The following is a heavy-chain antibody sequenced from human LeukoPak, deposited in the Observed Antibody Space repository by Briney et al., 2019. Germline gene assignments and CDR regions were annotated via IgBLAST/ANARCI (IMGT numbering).Heavy chain of an antibody. Sequence: PGGSLRISCAASGFTFSYYGMHWVRQAPGKGLEWVAGIRYDGSNQYYADSVKGRFTISRDNPMNTLYLQMNSLRAEDTAVYYCARDDCSSTTCYAYWGQGALVTVSS. J-gene: IGHJ4*02. CDR2: IRYDGSNQ. CDR1: GFTFSYYG. V-gene: IGHV3-33*01. CDR3: ARDDCSSTTCYAY. D-gene: IGHD2-2*01.